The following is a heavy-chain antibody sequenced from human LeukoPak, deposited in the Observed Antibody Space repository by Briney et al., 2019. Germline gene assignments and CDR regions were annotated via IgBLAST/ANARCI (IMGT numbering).Heavy chain of an antibody. CDR2: INVGNGNT. Sequence: ASVKVSCKASGYTFTMFGINWVRQAPGQRPEWMGWINVGNGNTKYSQKFQDRVTIARETSASTAYMELNSLTFEDTAVYYCARTSLSACDYWGQGTLVTVSS. J-gene: IGHJ4*02. CDR3: ARTSLSACDY. D-gene: IGHD3-16*02. V-gene: IGHV1-3*01. CDR1: GYTFTMFG.